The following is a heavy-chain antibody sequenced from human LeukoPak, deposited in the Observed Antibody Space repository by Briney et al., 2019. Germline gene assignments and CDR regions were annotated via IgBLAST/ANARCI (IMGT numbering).Heavy chain of an antibody. CDR2: IYYSGST. CDR1: GGSISSSSYY. V-gene: IGHV4-39*07. D-gene: IGHD4-23*01. Sequence: SETLSLTCTVSGGSISSSSYYWGWIRQPPGKGLEWIGSIYYSGSTNYNPSLKSRVTISVDTSKNQFSLKLSSVTAADTAVYYCARRKEDYGGNSGVGFDYWGQGTLVTVSS. J-gene: IGHJ4*02. CDR3: ARRKEDYGGNSGVGFDY.